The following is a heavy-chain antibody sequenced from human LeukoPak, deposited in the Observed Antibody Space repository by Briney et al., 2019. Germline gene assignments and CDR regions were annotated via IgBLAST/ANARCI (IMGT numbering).Heavy chain of an antibody. CDR1: GFTFSNYW. CDR2: IKEDGSEK. Sequence: GGSLRLSCAASGFTFSNYWMSWVRQAPGKGLEWVANIKEDGSEKYYVDSVKGRFTISRDNAKNSVYLQMNSLRAEGTAVYYCSREQYGGKDYWGQGSLVTVSS. D-gene: IGHD4-23*01. J-gene: IGHJ4*02. CDR3: SREQYGGKDY. V-gene: IGHV3-7*05.